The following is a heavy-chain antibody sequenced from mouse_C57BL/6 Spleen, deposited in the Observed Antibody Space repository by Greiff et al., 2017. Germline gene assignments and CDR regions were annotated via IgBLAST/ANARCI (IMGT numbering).Heavy chain of an antibody. CDR2: INPYNGDT. CDR1: GYSFTGSF. J-gene: IGHJ1*03. D-gene: IGHD1-1*01. CDR3: ARGLYYGSSYWYFDV. Sequence: VQLQQSGPELVKPGDSVKISCKASGYSFTGSFMNWVLQSHGKSLEWIGRINPYNGDTFYNQKFKGKATLTVDKSSSTAHMELRSLTSEDSAVYYWARGLYYGSSYWYFDVWGTGTTVTVSS. V-gene: IGHV1-20*01.